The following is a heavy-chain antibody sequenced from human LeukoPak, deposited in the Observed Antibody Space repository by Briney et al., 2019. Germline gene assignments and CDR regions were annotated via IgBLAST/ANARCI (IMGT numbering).Heavy chain of an antibody. V-gene: IGHV3-23*01. Sequence: GGSLRLSCAASGFTFSSYAMSWVRQAPGKGLECVSAISGSGGSTYYADSVKGRFTISRDNSKNTLYLQMNSLRAEDTAVYYCARKQTYYYDRSGYSDAFDIWGQGTMVTVSS. CDR2: ISGSGGST. J-gene: IGHJ3*02. CDR1: GFTFSSYA. CDR3: ARKQTYYYDRSGYSDAFDI. D-gene: IGHD3-22*01.